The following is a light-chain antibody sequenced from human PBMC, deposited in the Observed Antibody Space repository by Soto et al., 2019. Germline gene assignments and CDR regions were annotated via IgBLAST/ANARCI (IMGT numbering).Light chain of an antibody. CDR2: GAS. CDR3: QQYGSSPLT. J-gene: IGKJ4*01. Sequence: EIVLTQSPGTLSLSPGERATLSCRASQSVSSSYLAWYQQKPGQAPRLLIYGASSRATGIPDRFSGSGSGTEFTLTSSRLEPEHFAVYYCQQYGSSPLTFGGGTKVEIK. CDR1: QSVSSSY. V-gene: IGKV3-20*01.